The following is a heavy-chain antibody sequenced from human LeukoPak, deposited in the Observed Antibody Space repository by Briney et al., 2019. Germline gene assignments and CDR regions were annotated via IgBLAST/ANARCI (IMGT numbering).Heavy chain of an antibody. D-gene: IGHD3-3*01. CDR3: AKGPNFWLTPIAFDI. Sequence: GGSLRLSCAASGFTFSSYAMHWVRQAPGKGLEYVSAISSNGGSTYYANSVKGRFTISRDNSKNTLYLQMNSLRAEDTAVYYCAKGPNFWLTPIAFDIWGQGTMVTVSS. CDR1: GFTFSSYA. V-gene: IGHV3-64*01. CDR2: ISSNGGST. J-gene: IGHJ3*02.